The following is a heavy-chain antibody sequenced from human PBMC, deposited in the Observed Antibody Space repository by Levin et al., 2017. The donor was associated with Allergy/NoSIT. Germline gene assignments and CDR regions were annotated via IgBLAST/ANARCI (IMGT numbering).Heavy chain of an antibody. CDR2: IYPGDSDT. D-gene: IGHD6-19*01. J-gene: IGHJ4*02. Sequence: PGGSLRLSCKGSGYSFTSYWIGWVRQMPGKGLEWMGIIYPGDSDTRYSPSFQGQVTISADKSISTAYLQWSSLKASDTAMYYCATTATYSSGWYPDYWGQGTLVTVSS. V-gene: IGHV5-51*01. CDR1: GYSFTSYW. CDR3: ATTATYSSGWYPDY.